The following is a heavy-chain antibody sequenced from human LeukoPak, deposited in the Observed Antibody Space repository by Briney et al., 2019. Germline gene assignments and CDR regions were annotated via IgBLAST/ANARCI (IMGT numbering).Heavy chain of an antibody. D-gene: IGHD3-9*01. J-gene: IGHJ4*02. CDR3: ASSLNDMTGPDY. CDR2: ISWNSGSI. V-gene: IGHV3-9*01. Sequence: GGSLRLSCAASGFTFDDYAMHWVRQAPGKGLEWVSGISWNSGSIGYADSVKGRFTISRDNAKNSLYLQMNSLRAEDTAVYYCASSLNDMTGPDYWGQGTLVTVSS. CDR1: GFTFDDYA.